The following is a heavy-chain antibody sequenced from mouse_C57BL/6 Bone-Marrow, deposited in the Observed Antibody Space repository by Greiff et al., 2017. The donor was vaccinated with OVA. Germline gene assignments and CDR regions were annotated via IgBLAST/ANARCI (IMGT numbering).Heavy chain of an antibody. J-gene: IGHJ1*03. D-gene: IGHD1-1*01. CDR3: ARRSYYYGSSPYWYFDV. CDR2: ISNLAYSI. V-gene: IGHV5-15*04. CDR1: GFTFSDYG. Sequence: EVQRVESGGGLVQPGGSLKLSCAASGFTFSDYGMAWVRKAPRKGPEWVAFISNLAYSIYYADTVTGRFTISRENAKNTLYLEMSSLRSEDTAMYYCARRSYYYGSSPYWYFDVWGTGTTVTVSS.